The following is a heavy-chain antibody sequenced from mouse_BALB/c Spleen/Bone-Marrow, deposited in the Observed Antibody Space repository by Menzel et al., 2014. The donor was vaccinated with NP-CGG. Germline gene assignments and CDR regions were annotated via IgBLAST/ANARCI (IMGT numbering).Heavy chain of an antibody. CDR3: TRSLYYYPAY. J-gene: IGHJ3*01. CDR2: VYPGSDTA. V-gene: IGHV1S22*01. CDR1: GYTFTNFW. D-gene: IGHD1-1*01. Sequence: LVESGSELVRPGASVKLSCKASGYTFTNFWMHWVRQRPGQGLEWIGNVYPGSDTANYDEKFKSKATLTVDTSSSTAYMQLSSLTSEDSAVYYCTRSLYYYPAYWGQGTLVTVST.